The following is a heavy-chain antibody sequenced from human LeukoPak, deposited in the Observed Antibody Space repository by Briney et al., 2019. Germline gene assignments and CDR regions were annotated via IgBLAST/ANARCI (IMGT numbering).Heavy chain of an antibody. J-gene: IGHJ5*02. V-gene: IGHV1-2*02. CDR2: INPKNGGS. D-gene: IGHD3-16*01. CDR3: ARASFWESPINWFDP. CDR1: VYTFTGYY. Sequence: ASVKVSCKASVYTFTGYYMHWGRQAPGQGLEWGGWINPKNGGSNYAQKFQGRVTMPRDRSISTAYMELSRLTSDDTAVYYCARASFWESPINWFDPWGQGTLVTVSS.